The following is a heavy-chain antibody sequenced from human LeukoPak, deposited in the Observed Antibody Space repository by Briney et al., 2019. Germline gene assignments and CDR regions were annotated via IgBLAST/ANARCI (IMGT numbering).Heavy chain of an antibody. J-gene: IGHJ3*02. CDR3: AKDKAAAEDTDAFDI. CDR1: GFTFNNYA. D-gene: IGHD6-13*01. Sequence: GGSLRLSCAASGFTFNNYAMTWVRQAPGKGLEWVSAISGGGSTYYADSVKGRFTISRDNSKNTLYLQMNSLRAEDTAVYYCAKDKAAAEDTDAFDIWGQGTMVTVSS. CDR2: ISGGGST. V-gene: IGHV3-23*01.